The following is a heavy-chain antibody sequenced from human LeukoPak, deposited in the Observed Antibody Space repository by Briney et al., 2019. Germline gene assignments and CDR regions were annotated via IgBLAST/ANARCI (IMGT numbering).Heavy chain of an antibody. Sequence: SETLSLTCAVYGGSFSGYYWSWIRQPPGKGLEWIGEINHSGRTNYNPSLKSGVTISVDTSKNQFSLKLSSVAAADTAVYYCARRPTRLRSPRVKLGYYMDVWGKGTTVTISS. V-gene: IGHV4-34*01. D-gene: IGHD5-12*01. CDR3: ARRPTRLRSPRVKLGYYMDV. CDR1: GGSFSGYY. CDR2: INHSGRT. J-gene: IGHJ6*03.